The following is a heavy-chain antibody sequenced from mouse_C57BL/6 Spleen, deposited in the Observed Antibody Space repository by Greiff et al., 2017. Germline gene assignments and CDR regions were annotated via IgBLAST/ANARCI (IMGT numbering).Heavy chain of an antibody. CDR3: AGRDYDYDDYAMDY. J-gene: IGHJ4*01. V-gene: IGHV1-9*01. D-gene: IGHD2-4*01. Sequence: QVQLQQPGAELMKPGASVKLSCKATGYTFTGYWIEWVKQRPGHGLEWIGEILPGSGSTNYNEKFKGKATFTADTSSNTAYMQLSSLTTEDSSIYYCAGRDYDYDDYAMDYWGQGTSVTVSS. CDR2: ILPGSGST. CDR1: GYTFTGYW.